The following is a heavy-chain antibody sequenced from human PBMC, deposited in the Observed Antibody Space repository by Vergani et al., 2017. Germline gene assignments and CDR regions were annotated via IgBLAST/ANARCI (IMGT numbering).Heavy chain of an antibody. Sequence: EVQLVESGGGLVQPGGSLRLSCAASGFTFSSYEMNWVRQAPGKGLEWVSYISSSGSTIYYADSVKGRFTISRDNAKNSLYLQMNSLRAEDTAVYYCARYYYASSGYYSALDYWGQGTLVTVSS. V-gene: IGHV3-48*03. D-gene: IGHD3-22*01. CDR1: GFTFSSYE. J-gene: IGHJ4*02. CDR3: ARYYYASSGYYSALDY. CDR2: ISSSGSTI.